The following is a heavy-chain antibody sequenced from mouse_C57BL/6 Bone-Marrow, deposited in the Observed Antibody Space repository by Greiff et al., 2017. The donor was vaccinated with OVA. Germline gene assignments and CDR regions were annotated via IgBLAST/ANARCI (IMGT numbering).Heavy chain of an antibody. CDR3: ARGPYYFDY. CDR2: IYPRSGNT. J-gene: IGHJ2*01. V-gene: IGHV1-81*01. CDR1: GYTFTSYG. Sequence: QVQLKESGAELARPGDSVKLSCKASGYTFTSYGISWVKQRTGQGLEWIGEIYPRSGNTYYNEKFKGKATLTADKSSSTAYMELRSLTSEDSAVYFCARGPYYFDYWGQGTTLTVSS.